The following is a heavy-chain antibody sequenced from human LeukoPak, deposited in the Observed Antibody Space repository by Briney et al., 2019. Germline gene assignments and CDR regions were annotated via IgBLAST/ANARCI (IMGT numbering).Heavy chain of an antibody. J-gene: IGHJ4*02. CDR2: AFNNEGT. CDR3: SRGLSDVY. V-gene: IGHV4-39*07. Sequence: PSETXXLTCTVSGASFSSNTYYWGWIRQPPGKGLEWIGSAFNNEGTYYSPSRRRRVTISRNTSKKQLSLRLSSLTAADTAVYYCSRGLSDVYWGQGTLVTVSS. CDR1: GASFSSNTYY.